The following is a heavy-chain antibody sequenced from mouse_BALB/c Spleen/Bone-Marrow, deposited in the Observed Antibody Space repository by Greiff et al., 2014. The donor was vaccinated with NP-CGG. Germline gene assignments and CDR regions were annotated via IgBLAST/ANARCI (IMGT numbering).Heavy chain of an antibody. Sequence: EVQVVESGPDLVKPSQSLSLTCTVTGYSITSGYGWHWIRQLPGNKLEWMGYIHYSGYTDYNPTLKSRISITRDTSKNQFFLQLNSVTTEDTATYYCTRETAGVADFDYWGQGTTLTVSS. CDR2: IHYSGYT. D-gene: IGHD1-1*01. V-gene: IGHV3-1*02. J-gene: IGHJ2*01. CDR1: GYSITSGYG. CDR3: TRETAGVADFDY.